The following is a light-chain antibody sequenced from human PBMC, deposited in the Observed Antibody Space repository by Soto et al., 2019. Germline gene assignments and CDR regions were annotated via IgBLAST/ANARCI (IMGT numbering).Light chain of an antibody. CDR2: GAS. V-gene: IGKV3-20*01. J-gene: IGKJ1*01. Sequence: DIVLTQSPGTLSLSPGERATLSCRASQTVGSNYLAWYQQKPGQAPRLLIYGASSRATGIPNRFSASGSGTDFTLTISRLEPEDFAVYYCQQYGSSPLAFXQGTKVDIK. CDR1: QTVGSNY. CDR3: QQYGSSPLA.